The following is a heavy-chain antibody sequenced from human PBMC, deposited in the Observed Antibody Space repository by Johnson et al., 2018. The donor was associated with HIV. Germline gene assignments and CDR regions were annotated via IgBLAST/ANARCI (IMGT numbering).Heavy chain of an antibody. CDR1: GFTVSSNY. CDR2: IQSGGGT. D-gene: IGHD3-3*01. CDR3: ARVKGSTVFGVVRPHGAFDI. Sequence: VQLVESEGGLVQPGGSLRLSCTASGFTVSSNYMSWVRQAPGTGLKWVAIIQSGGGTYYADSVKGRFTISRANSKNTLYLHMNSLRVEDTAVYYCARVKGSTVFGVVRPHGAFDIWGQGTMVTVSS. J-gene: IGHJ3*02. V-gene: IGHV3-66*01.